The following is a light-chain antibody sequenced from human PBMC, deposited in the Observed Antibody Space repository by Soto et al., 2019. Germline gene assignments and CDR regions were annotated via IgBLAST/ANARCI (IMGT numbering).Light chain of an antibody. V-gene: IGKV3-11*01. Sequence: EIVLTQSPATLSLSPGERATLSCRASQSVSSYLAWYQQKPGQAPRLLIYASSNRATGIPDRFSGSASGTDFTLTISRLEPEDFAVYYCQQFSSYPLTFGGGTKVDIK. CDR3: QQFSSYPLT. CDR2: ASS. J-gene: IGKJ4*01. CDR1: QSVSSY.